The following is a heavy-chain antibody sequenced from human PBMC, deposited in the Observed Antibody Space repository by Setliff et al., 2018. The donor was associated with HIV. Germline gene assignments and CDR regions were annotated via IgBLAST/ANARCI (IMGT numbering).Heavy chain of an antibody. CDR3: ARSLDYGDCYYFDY. D-gene: IGHD4-17*01. Sequence: SETLSLPCTVSGGSISGFYWSWIRQTPGKGLEWIGYVYSSGSTKYNPSLKSRVTISLDTSKNQFSLKVTSVAAADTAVYYCARSLDYGDCYYFDYWGQGTLVTVSS. V-gene: IGHV4-59*01. J-gene: IGHJ4*02. CDR1: GGSISGFY. CDR2: VYSSGST.